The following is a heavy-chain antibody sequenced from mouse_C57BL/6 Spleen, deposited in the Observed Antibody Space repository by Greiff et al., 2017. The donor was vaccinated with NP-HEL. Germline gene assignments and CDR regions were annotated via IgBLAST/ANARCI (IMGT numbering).Heavy chain of an antibody. Sequence: QVQLQQSGPELVKPGASVKISCKASGYAFSSSWMNWVKQRPGKGLEWIGRIYPGDGDTNYNGKFKGKATLTADKSSSTAYMQLSSLTSEDSAVYFGASPLTTVVATDAMDYWGQGTSVTVSS. J-gene: IGHJ4*01. D-gene: IGHD1-1*01. CDR1: GYAFSSSW. CDR2: IYPGDGDT. CDR3: ASPLTTVVATDAMDY. V-gene: IGHV1-82*01.